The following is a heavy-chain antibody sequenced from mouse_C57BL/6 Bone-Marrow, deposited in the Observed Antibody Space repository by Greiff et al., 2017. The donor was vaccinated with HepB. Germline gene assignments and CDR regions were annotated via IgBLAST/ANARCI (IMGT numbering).Heavy chain of an antibody. J-gene: IGHJ2*01. D-gene: IGHD1-1*01. V-gene: IGHV1-78*01. CDR2: IYPRDGST. CDR1: GYTFTDHT. Sequence: VQLQQSDAELVKPGASVKISCKVSGYTFTDHTIHWMKQRPEQGLEWIGYIYPRDGSTKYNEKFKGKATLTADKSSSTAYMQLNSLTSEDSAVYFCARGVYYYGSSLYFDYWGQGTTLTVSS. CDR3: ARGVYYYGSSLYFDY.